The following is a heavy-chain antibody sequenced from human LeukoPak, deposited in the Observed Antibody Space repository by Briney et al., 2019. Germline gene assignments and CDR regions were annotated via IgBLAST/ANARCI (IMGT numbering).Heavy chain of an antibody. CDR2: IKQSGST. J-gene: IGHJ4*02. CDR1: GGSICDYY. D-gene: IGHD6-19*01. V-gene: IGHV4-34*01. CDR3: ARQWLVSPLFDY. Sequence: PSETLSLTCTVSGGSICDYYWSWIPDPPGEGLEWIGEIKQSGSTNYNPSLKRRVTISVDTSKNQLSLKRSSMTAADTAVYYCARQWLVSPLFDYWGQGTLVTVSS.